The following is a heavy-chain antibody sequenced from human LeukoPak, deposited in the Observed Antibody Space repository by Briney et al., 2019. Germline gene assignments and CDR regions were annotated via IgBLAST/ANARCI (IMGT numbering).Heavy chain of an antibody. CDR2: INEDGSGK. J-gene: IGHJ6*04. Sequence: GGSLRLSCVFSGFTFSSYWMKWVRQAPGKGLEWVASINEDGSGKYSMDSVKDRVTISRDNAKNSLDLQINSLTVEDTAIYYCVRDDGDVWGKGTTVTASS. CDR1: GFTFSSYW. V-gene: IGHV3-7*01. CDR3: VRDDGDV.